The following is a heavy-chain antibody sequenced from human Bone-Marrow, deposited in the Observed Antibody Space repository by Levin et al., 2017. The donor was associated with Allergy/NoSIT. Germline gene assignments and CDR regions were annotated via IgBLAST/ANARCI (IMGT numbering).Heavy chain of an antibody. Sequence: SETLSLTCAVSGGSISSSNWWSWVRQPPGKGLEWIGEIYHSGSTNYNPSLKSRVTISVDKSKNQFSLKLSSVTAADTAVYYCASGVAAAGGLSGYFDYWGQGTLVTVSS. CDR1: GGSISSSNW. CDR2: IYHSGST. D-gene: IGHD6-13*01. CDR3: ASGVAAAGGLSGYFDY. J-gene: IGHJ4*02. V-gene: IGHV4-4*02.